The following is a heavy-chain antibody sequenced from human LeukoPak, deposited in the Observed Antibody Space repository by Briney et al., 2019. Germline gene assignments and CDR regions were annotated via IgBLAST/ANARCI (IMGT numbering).Heavy chain of an antibody. J-gene: IGHJ4*02. D-gene: IGHD6-19*01. CDR3: ARVTQWLVYYFDY. V-gene: IGHV3-30-3*01. CDR1: GFTFSSYA. Sequence: PGGSLRLSCAASGFTFSSYAMHWVRQAPGKGLEWVAVISHDGSNKYYADSVKGRFTISRDNSKNPLYLQMNSLRAEDTAVYYCARVTQWLVYYFDYWGQGTLVTVSS. CDR2: ISHDGSNK.